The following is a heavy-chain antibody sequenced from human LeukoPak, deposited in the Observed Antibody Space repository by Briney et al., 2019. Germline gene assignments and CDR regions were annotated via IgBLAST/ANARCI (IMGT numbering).Heavy chain of an antibody. Sequence: PSETLSLTCTVSGGSISSSSYYWGWIRQPPGTGLEWIGSIYYSGSTYYNPSLKSRVTISVDTSKNQFSLKLSSVTAADTAVYYCARRNYDYVWGSYRYGYFDYWGQGTLVTVSS. J-gene: IGHJ4*02. CDR1: GGSISSSSYY. D-gene: IGHD3-16*02. CDR2: IYYSGST. V-gene: IGHV4-39*01. CDR3: ARRNYDYVWGSYRYGYFDY.